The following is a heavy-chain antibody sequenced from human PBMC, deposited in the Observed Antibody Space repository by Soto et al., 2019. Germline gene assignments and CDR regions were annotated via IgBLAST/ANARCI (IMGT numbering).Heavy chain of an antibody. D-gene: IGHD2-15*01. V-gene: IGHV3-11*01. J-gene: IGHJ4*02. CDR2: ISSRNTI. CDR1: GFTFSDYS. Sequence: QVQLVESGGGSVKPGGSLRLSCVASGFTFSDYSMSWIRQAAGKGLEWLSYISSRNTIYYAESVKGRFTISRDNAKNSLYLQTNSLTDEDTAVYYCARDYLATYDSYCSGGTCPIDYWGQGTLVTVSS. CDR3: ARDYLATYDSYCSGGTCPIDY.